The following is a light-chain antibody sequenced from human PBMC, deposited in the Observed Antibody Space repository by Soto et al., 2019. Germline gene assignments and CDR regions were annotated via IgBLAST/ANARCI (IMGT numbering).Light chain of an antibody. CDR3: SSYTSSSTPLYV. CDR1: SSDIGGYNY. J-gene: IGLJ1*01. CDR2: DVS. Sequence: QSVLTQPASVSGSPGQSITIPCTGTSSDIGGYNYVSWYQQHPGKAPKLMIYDVSNRASGVSNRFSGSKSGNTASLTISGLQAEDEADYYCSSYTSSSTPLYVFGTGTKVTVL. V-gene: IGLV2-14*01.